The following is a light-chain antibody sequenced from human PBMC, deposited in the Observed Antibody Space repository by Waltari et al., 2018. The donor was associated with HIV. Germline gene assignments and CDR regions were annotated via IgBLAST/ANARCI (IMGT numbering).Light chain of an antibody. Sequence: QSVLTQPPSVSAAPGQKVTISCSGSSPNIGSNRVFWYQQLPGTAPKLLIYDKTNRPSGIPDRFSGSKSGTLATLGITGLQTGDEADYYCGTWDSSLSAVLFGGGTKLTVL. CDR2: DKT. CDR1: SPNIGSNR. CDR3: GTWDSSLSAVL. J-gene: IGLJ2*01. V-gene: IGLV1-51*01.